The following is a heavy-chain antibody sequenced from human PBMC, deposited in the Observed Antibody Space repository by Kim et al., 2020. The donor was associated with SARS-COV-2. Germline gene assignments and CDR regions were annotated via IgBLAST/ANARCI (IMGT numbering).Heavy chain of an antibody. CDR2: IYYTGST. V-gene: IGHV4-39*01. Sequence: SETLSLTCTVSGGSISSSSYYWGWIRQPPGKGLEWIGSIYYTGSTYSNPSLKSRVTISVDTSKNQFSLKLSSVTAADTAGYYCARNDRQWLGVSPHHFGYWGPGTRVTVSS. D-gene: IGHD3-10*01. J-gene: IGHJ4*02. CDR3: ARNDRQWLGVSPHHFGY. CDR1: GGSISSSSYY.